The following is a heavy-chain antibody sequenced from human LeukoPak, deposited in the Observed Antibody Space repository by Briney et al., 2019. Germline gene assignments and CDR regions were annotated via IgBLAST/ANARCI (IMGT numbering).Heavy chain of an antibody. CDR3: AGGHGPATFDI. Sequence: SETLSLTCTVSGGSINSGGYFWSWIRQHPGRGPEWIGYIYYSGSTNYKPSLKSRVTISLDTSKNQFSLRLSSVTAADTAVYYCAGGHGPATFDIWGQGTMVTVSS. V-gene: IGHV4-31*03. J-gene: IGHJ3*02. CDR2: IYYSGST. CDR1: GGSINSGGYF.